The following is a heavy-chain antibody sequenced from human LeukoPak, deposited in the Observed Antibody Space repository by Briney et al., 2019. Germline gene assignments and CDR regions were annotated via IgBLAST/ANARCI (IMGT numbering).Heavy chain of an antibody. CDR1: GFTFSSYW. CDR3: ARDPPGFSLRGTSWKY. D-gene: IGHD2-2*01. CDR2: IMQDGSEK. J-gene: IGHJ4*02. Sequence: GGSLRLSCAASGFTFSSYWMSWDRQAPGKGLEWVANIMQDGSEKYYVDSVKGRFTISRDNVKNSLYLQMNSLRAEDTAVYYCARDPPGFSLRGTSWKYWGQGTLVTVSS. V-gene: IGHV3-7*01.